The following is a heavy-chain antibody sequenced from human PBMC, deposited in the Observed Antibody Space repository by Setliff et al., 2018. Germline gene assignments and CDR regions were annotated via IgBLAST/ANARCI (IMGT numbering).Heavy chain of an antibody. Sequence: SDTLSLTCAVSGYSISSGFSWVWIRQSPGKGLEWIGRILFSGNTYYNPSLKSRVTISLDTSKNQFSLKLDSVTAADTAVYSCARDPGHRSGTWSLDYWGQGTLVTVSS. CDR2: ILFSGNT. J-gene: IGHJ4*02. CDR1: GYSISSGFS. V-gene: IGHV4-38-2*02. CDR3: ARDPGHRSGTWSLDY.